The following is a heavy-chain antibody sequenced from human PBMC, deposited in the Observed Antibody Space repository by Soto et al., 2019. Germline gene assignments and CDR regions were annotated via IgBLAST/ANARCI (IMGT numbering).Heavy chain of an antibody. CDR1: GFTFSSYA. Sequence: PGGSLRLSCAASGFTFSSYAVSWVRQAPGKGLEWVSAIGGRGVNTYYADSVKGRFTVSRDNSKNTLYMQMNSLRVEDTAVYYCAKRGDDFWGRDYQDMDYWGLATLVTVSS. J-gene: IGHJ4*02. D-gene: IGHD3-3*01. CDR3: AKRGDDFWGRDYQDMDY. CDR2: IGGRGVNT. V-gene: IGHV3-23*01.